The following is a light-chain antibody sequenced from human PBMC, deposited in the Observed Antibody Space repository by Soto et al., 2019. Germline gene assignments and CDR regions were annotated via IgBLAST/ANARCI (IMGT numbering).Light chain of an antibody. CDR2: AVN. CDR3: CSYAGSYTWV. Sequence: QSVLTQPRSVSGSPGQSVTISCTGTSSDVGDYNYVSWYQQHPGKAPKLLIYAVNMRPSGVPDRFSGSKSGNTASLNISGRQAEDEADYSCCSYAGSYTWVFGGGTKLTVL. J-gene: IGLJ3*02. CDR1: SSDVGDYNY. V-gene: IGLV2-11*01.